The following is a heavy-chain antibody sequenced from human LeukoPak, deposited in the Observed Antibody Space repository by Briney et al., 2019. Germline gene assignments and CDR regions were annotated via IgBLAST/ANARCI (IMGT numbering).Heavy chain of an antibody. V-gene: IGHV4-59*01. Sequence: PSETLSLTCTVSGGSISSYYWGWIRQPPGKGLEWIGYIYYTGTTNYNPSLNSRVTISVDTSKNQFSLKLSSVTAADTAVYYCARVNSAWYGALDYWGQGTMVTVSS. CDR1: GGSISSYY. CDR2: IYYTGTT. D-gene: IGHD6-19*01. J-gene: IGHJ4*02. CDR3: ARVNSAWYGALDY.